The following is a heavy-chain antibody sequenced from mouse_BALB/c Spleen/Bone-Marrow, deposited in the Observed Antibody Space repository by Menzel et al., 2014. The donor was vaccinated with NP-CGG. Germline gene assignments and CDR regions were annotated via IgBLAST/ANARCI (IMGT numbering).Heavy chain of an antibody. CDR1: GFTFSDYY. CDR3: ARHDGYRTWFAY. J-gene: IGHJ3*01. D-gene: IGHD2-3*01. Sequence: EVKLVESGGGLVQPGGSLKLSCATSGFTFSDYYMYWVRQTPEKRLEWVAYISNGGGSTYYPDTVKGRFTISRDNAKNTLYLQMSRLKSEDTAMYYCARHDGYRTWFAYWGQGTLVTVS. V-gene: IGHV5-12*02. CDR2: ISNGGGST.